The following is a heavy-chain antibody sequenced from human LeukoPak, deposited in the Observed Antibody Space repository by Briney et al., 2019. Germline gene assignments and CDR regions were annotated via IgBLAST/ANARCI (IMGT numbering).Heavy chain of an antibody. CDR1: GFTFSSYG. D-gene: IGHD3-10*01. J-gene: IGHJ4*02. Sequence: GGSLRLSCAASGFTFSSYGMSWVRQAPGKGLEWVGFISSKAYGGTTEYAASVKGRFTISRDDSKSIAYLQMNSLKTEDTAVYYCTREGVLWFGEPYYFDYWGQGTLVTVSS. V-gene: IGHV3-49*04. CDR2: ISSKAYGGTT. CDR3: TREGVLWFGEPYYFDY.